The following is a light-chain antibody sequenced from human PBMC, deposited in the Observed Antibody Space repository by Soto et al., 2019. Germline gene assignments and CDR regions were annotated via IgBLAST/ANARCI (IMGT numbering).Light chain of an antibody. CDR3: SSYTSSSTSVV. Sequence: QSALTHPASVSGSPGQSITSSCTGTSSDVGGYNYVSWYQQHPGKAPKLMIYDVSNRPSGVSDRFSGSMSGNTASMTISGLEAEDEADYYCSSYTSSSTSVVFGGGTKLTVL. J-gene: IGLJ2*01. CDR2: DVS. V-gene: IGLV2-14*01. CDR1: SSDVGGYNY.